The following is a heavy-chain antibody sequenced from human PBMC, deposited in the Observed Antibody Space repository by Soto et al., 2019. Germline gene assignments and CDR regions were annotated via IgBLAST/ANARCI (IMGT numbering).Heavy chain of an antibody. CDR1: GFTFSSYG. D-gene: IGHD3-10*01. Sequence: GGSLRLSCAASGFTFSSYGMHWVRQAPGKGLEWVAVIWYDGSNKYYADSVKGRFTISRDNSKNTLYLQMNSLRAEDTAVYYCARDKRRYYYGSGSYYYYYGMDVWGQGTTVTVSS. J-gene: IGHJ6*02. CDR2: IWYDGSNK. V-gene: IGHV3-33*01. CDR3: ARDKRRYYYGSGSYYYYYGMDV.